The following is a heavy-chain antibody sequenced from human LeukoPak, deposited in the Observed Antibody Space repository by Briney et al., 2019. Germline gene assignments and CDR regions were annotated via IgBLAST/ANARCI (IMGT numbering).Heavy chain of an antibody. Sequence: GGSLRLSCAASGFTFSSYAMSWVRQAPGKGLEWVSAISGSGGSTYYADSVKGRFTISRDNSKNTLYLQMNSLRAEDTAVYYCAKDRGRSGYDWGVPLIGAFDIWGQGTMVTVSS. D-gene: IGHD5-12*01. V-gene: IGHV3-23*01. CDR1: GFTFSSYA. J-gene: IGHJ3*02. CDR3: AKDRGRSGYDWGVPLIGAFDI. CDR2: ISGSGGST.